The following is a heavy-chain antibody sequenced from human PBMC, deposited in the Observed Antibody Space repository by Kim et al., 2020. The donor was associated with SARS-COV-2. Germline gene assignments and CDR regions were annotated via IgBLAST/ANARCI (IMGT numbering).Heavy chain of an antibody. CDR3: ARLAGWVVGEFPFDY. Sequence: GESLKISCKGSGYSFTSYWIGWVRQMPGKGLEWMGIIYPGDSDTRYSPSFQGQVTISADKSISTAYLQWSSLKASDTAMYYCARLAGWVVGEFPFDYWGQGTLVTVSS. D-gene: IGHD3-10*01. J-gene: IGHJ4*02. CDR1: GYSFTSYW. CDR2: IYPGDSDT. V-gene: IGHV5-51*01.